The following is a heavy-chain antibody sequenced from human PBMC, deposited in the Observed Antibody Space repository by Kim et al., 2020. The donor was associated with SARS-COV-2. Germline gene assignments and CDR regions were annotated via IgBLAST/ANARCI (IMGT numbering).Heavy chain of an antibody. CDR2: IYPGDSDT. CDR3: ARLSHPTMYSSSWYGGRWFDP. V-gene: IGHV5-51*01. D-gene: IGHD6-13*01. Sequence: GESLKISCKGSGYSFTSYWIGWVRQMPGKGLEWMGIIYPGDSDTRYSPSFQGQVTISADKSISTAYLQWSSLKASDTAMYYCARLSHPTMYSSSWYGGRWFDPWGQGTLVTVSS. CDR1: GYSFTSYW. J-gene: IGHJ5*02.